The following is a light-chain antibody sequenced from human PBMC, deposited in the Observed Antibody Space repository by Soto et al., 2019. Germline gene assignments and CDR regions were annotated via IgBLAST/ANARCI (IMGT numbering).Light chain of an antibody. CDR3: SSYPSSITLV. CDR2: DVS. J-gene: IGLJ2*01. CDR1: SSDVGGYNY. Sequence: QSALTQPASVSGSPGQSMTISCTGTSSDVGGYNYVSWYQQHPGKAPKLMIYDVSNRPSGVSNRFSGSKSGNTASLSISGLQAEDEADYYCSSYPSSITLVFGGGTKLTVL. V-gene: IGLV2-14*03.